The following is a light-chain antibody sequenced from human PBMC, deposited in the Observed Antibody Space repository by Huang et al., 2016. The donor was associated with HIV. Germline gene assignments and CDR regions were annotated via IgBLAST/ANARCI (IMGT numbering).Light chain of an antibody. V-gene: IGKV3-15*01. CDR2: VAF. J-gene: IGKJ3*01. Sequence: IVMTQAPATLSVSPGERATLSCRASKRCSSNLAWYQQKPGQAPRLLIHVAFTRATGIPASFSCSEYGKEFSLTVIRLQSEEFAFYYCQQYNDWPIFTFGPGTKVDI. CDR3: QQYNDWPIFT. CDR1: KRCSSN.